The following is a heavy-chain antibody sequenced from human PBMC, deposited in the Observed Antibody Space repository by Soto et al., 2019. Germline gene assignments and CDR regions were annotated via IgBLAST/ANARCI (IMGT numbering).Heavy chain of an antibody. CDR1: GFTFSGYW. V-gene: IGHV3-7*05. CDR2: INEDGSGK. Sequence: DVQLVESGGDLVQPGGSLRLSCVVSGFTFSGYWMSWVRQAPGKGLEWVANINEDGSGKEYVDSVKGRFTISRDNAKNSLYLQMNTLRVEDTAVHYCARDPYNYGGYGYGMDVWGQGTTVTVSS. D-gene: IGHD3-16*01. J-gene: IGHJ6*02. CDR3: ARDPYNYGGYGYGMDV.